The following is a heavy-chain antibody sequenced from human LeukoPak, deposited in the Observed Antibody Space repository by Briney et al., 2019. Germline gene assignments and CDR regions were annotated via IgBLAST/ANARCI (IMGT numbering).Heavy chain of an antibody. CDR1: GGTFSSYA. CDR3: ACGNYCSSTSCYGGMDV. J-gene: IGHJ6*02. Sequence: ASVKVSCKASGGTFSSYAISWVRQATGQGLEWMGWMNPNSGNTGYAQKFQGRVTMTRNTSISTAYMELSSLRSEDTAVYYCACGNYCSSTSCYGGMDVWGQGTTVTVSS. V-gene: IGHV1-8*02. CDR2: MNPNSGNT. D-gene: IGHD2-2*01.